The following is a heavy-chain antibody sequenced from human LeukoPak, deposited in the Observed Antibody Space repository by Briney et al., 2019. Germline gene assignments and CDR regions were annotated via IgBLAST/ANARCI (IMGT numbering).Heavy chain of an antibody. CDR3: ARDPMVRGVFDY. CDR1: GFTFSDYN. Sequence: KSGGSLRLSCAASGFTFSDYNMRWIRQAPGKGLEWVSHISSSSSSIYYADSVKGRFTISRDNAKNSLYLQMNSLRAEDTAVYYCARDPMVRGVFDYWGQGTPVTVSS. V-gene: IGHV3-11*04. CDR2: ISSSSSSI. D-gene: IGHD3-10*01. J-gene: IGHJ4*02.